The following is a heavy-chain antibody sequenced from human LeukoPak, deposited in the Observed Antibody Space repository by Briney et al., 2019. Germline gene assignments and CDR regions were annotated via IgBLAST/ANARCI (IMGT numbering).Heavy chain of an antibody. CDR1: GYTFTSYD. V-gene: IGHV1-8*01. J-gene: IGHJ4*02. CDR2: MNPNSGNT. D-gene: IGHD6-13*01. Sequence: ASVKVSCKASGYTFTSYDINWVRQATGQGLEWMGWMNPNSGNTGYAQKFQGRVTMTRNTSISTAYMELSSLNSEDTAVYYCARCLGVVAAAATPWGQGTLVTVSS. CDR3: ARCLGVVAAAATP.